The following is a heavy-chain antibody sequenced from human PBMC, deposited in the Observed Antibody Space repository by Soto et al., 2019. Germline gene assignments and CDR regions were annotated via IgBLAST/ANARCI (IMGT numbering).Heavy chain of an antibody. CDR1: GGSISSSSYY. J-gene: IGHJ3*02. V-gene: IGHV4-39*01. CDR3: ARQGTSMVREQTHAFDI. D-gene: IGHD3-10*01. Sequence: QLQLQESGPGLVKPSETLSLTCTVSGGSISSSSYYWGWIRQPPGKGLEWIGSIYYSGSTYYNPSLKSRVTISVDTSKNQFSLKLSSVTAADTAVYYCARQGTSMVREQTHAFDIWGQGTMVTVSS. CDR2: IYYSGST.